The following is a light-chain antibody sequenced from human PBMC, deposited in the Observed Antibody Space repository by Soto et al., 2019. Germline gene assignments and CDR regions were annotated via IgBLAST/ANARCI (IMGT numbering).Light chain of an antibody. J-gene: IGKJ4*01. V-gene: IGKV3-20*01. CDR1: QSVSSSY. CDR2: GAS. Sequence: EIVLTQSPGTLSLSPGERATLSCRASQSVSSSYLAWYQQKPGQAPRLLIYGASSRATGIPDRFSGSGSGTDFTLTISRLEPEDFAVYYCQQYGSPPITFGGGTKVDIK. CDR3: QQYGSPPIT.